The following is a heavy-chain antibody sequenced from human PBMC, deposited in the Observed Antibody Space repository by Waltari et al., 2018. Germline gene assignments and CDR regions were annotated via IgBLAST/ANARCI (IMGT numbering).Heavy chain of an antibody. Sequence: QVQLVQSGAEVKKPGSSVKVSCKASGGTFSSYAISWVRQAPGQGLEWVGGIIPILNIANYAQEFQGRGSITADKSTSTAYMELSSLRSEDTAVYYCARVIGTNNYYYYMDVWGKGTSVTVSS. V-gene: IGHV1-69*10. CDR2: IIPILNIA. CDR3: ARVIGTNNYYYYMDV. D-gene: IGHD1-1*01. J-gene: IGHJ6*03. CDR1: GGTFSSYA.